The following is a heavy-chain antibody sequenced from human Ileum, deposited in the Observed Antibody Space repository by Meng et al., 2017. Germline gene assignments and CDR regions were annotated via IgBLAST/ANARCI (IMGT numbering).Heavy chain of an antibody. CDR2: LSVSGGST. V-gene: IGHV3-23*01. Sequence: GGSLRLSCVASGFTFTNFAMSWVRQAPGKGLEWVSSLSVSGGSTKYADSVKGRFTISRDNSKNTVYLQLTSLRAEDTALYYCAKSSAYGSGSYGLLDYWGPGTLVTVSS. CDR1: GFTFTNFA. CDR3: AKSSAYGSGSYGLLDY. D-gene: IGHD3-10*01. J-gene: IGHJ4*02.